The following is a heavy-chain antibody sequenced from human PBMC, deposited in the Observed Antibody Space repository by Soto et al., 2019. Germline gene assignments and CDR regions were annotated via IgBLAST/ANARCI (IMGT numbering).Heavy chain of an antibody. CDR3: ARGGGGGSCPDY. CDR2: INHGGVT. Sequence: QVQLQQWGAGLLKPSETLSLTCVVYGGSLSGYYWSWIRQPPGKGLEWIGEINHGGVTNYHPSLKSRVTTSVDTSKNQCSRKLASVTAADTAVYYCARGGGGGSCPDYWGQGTLVTVSS. V-gene: IGHV4-34*01. CDR1: GGSLSGYY. D-gene: IGHD2-15*01. J-gene: IGHJ4*02.